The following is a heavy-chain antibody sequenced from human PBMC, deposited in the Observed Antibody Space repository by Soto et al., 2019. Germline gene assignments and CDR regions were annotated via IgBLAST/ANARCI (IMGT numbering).Heavy chain of an antibody. CDR2: IYARGGST. J-gene: IGHJ4*02. CDR3: FRGGYDDYGKEGRY. CDR1: GYTFTTYN. D-gene: IGHD5-12*01. V-gene: IGHV1-46*01. Sequence: QVQFVQSGAEVKMPGASVKVSCKASGYTFTTYNVHWVRQAPGQGLEWMAIIYARGGSTSYAQNFQGRVTVTWDTSTSTVYLELNSLRSDDTAVYYCFRGGYDDYGKEGRYWGQGTLVTVSS.